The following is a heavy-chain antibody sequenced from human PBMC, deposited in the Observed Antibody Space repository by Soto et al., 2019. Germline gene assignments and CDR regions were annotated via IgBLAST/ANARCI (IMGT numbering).Heavy chain of an antibody. CDR3: ARGCDVAAAGRYFDY. CDR1: GGSISSYY. D-gene: IGHD6-13*01. V-gene: IGHV4-59*01. Sequence: SETLSLTCTVSGGSISSYYWSWIRQPPGKGLEWIGYIYYSGSTNYNPSLKSRVTISVDTSKNQFSLKLSPVTAADTAVYYCARGCDVAAAGRYFDYWGQGTLVTVSS. CDR2: IYYSGST. J-gene: IGHJ4*02.